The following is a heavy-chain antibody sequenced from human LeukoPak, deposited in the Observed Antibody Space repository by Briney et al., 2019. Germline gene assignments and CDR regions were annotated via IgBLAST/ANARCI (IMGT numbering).Heavy chain of an antibody. CDR1: GYTFTGYY. Sequence: SCKASGYTFTGYYMHWVRQAPGKGLEWVAVISCDGSNKYYADSVKGRFTVPRDNSKNTLYLQMNSLRAEDTAVYYCATQPFTYYYDSSGYYTDYWGQGTLVTVSS. CDR2: ISCDGSNK. D-gene: IGHD3-22*01. J-gene: IGHJ4*02. CDR3: ATQPFTYYYDSSGYYTDY. V-gene: IGHV3-30-3*01.